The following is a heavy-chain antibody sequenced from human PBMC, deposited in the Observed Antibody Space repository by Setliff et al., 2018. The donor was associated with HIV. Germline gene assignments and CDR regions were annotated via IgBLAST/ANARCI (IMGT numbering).Heavy chain of an antibody. J-gene: IGHJ3*02. D-gene: IGHD2-15*01. CDR1: GDSVSGYY. CDR3: ASDRIEVLSDIPPVVFDI. Sequence: PSETLSLTCAVSGDSVSGYYWSWIRQPAGRGLEWIGRVHNSASSNYNPSLKSRVNISVDTAKNQLALKLTSVSAADTAVYYCASDRIEVLSDIPPVVFDIWGRGTMVTVSS. V-gene: IGHV4-59*10. CDR2: VHNSASS.